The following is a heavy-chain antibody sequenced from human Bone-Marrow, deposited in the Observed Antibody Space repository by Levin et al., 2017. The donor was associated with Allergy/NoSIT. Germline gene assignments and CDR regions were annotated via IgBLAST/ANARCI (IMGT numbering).Heavy chain of an antibody. J-gene: IGHJ5*02. CDR1: GFSLSTSGVG. CDR3: AHRAYGGKADSWFDP. V-gene: IGHV2-5*02. CDR2: IYWEDDK. Sequence: SGPTLVKPTQTLTLTCTFSGFSLSTSGVGVGWIRPPPGKALEWPALIYWEDDKRYSPSLKSRLTITKDTSKNQVVLTVTNMDPVDTATYYWAHRAYGGKADSWFDPWGQGTLVTVSS. D-gene: IGHD4-23*01.